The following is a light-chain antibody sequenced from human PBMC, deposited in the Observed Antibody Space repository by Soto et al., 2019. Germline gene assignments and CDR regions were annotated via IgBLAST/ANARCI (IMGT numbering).Light chain of an antibody. V-gene: IGKV2-28*01. J-gene: IGKJ4*01. CDR1: QSLLHRNGYNY. CDR2: LGS. CDR3: MQALQTPLT. Sequence: DIVMTQSPLSLPVTPGEPASISCRSSQSLLHRNGYNYLDWYLQKPGQSPQLLIYLGSNRASGVPDRFSGSGSGTYFTLKISRVEAEDVGVYYCMQALQTPLTFGGGTKVEIK.